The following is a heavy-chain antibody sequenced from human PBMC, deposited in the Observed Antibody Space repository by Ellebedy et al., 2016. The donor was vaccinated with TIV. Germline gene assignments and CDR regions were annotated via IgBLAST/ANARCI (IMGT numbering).Heavy chain of an antibody. D-gene: IGHD2/OR15-2a*01. CDR2: ISYDGSSK. J-gene: IGHJ4*02. V-gene: IGHV3-30-3*01. Sequence: GESLKISCAASGFTFNSYAMHWVRQAPGKGLEWVAVISYDGSSKYYADSVKGRFTISRDNAKNTLYLQLNSLRAEDTAVYYCARARYCNSDSCKAFDHWGQGSLVTVSS. CDR3: ARARYCNSDSCKAFDH. CDR1: GFTFNSYA.